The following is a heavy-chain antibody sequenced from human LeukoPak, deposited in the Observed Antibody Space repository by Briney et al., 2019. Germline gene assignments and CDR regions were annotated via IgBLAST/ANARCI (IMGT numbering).Heavy chain of an antibody. CDR1: GYSFTSYW. V-gene: IGHV5-51*01. CDR3: ARRDPSGIAAAGYDAFDI. Sequence: GESLKISCKGSGYSFTSYWIGRVRQMPGKGLEWMGIIYPGDSDTRYSPSFQGQVTISADKSISTAYLQWSSLKASDTAMYYCARRDPSGIAAAGYDAFDIWAKGQWSPSLQ. CDR2: IYPGDSDT. D-gene: IGHD6-13*01. J-gene: IGHJ3*02.